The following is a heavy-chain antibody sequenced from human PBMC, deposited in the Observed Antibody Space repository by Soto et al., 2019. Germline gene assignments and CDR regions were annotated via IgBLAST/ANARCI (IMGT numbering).Heavy chain of an antibody. D-gene: IGHD3-22*01. V-gene: IGHV3-48*02. J-gene: IGHJ6*02. CDR1: GFTFSSYS. CDR2: ISSSSSTI. CDR3: ARDFCYYSSVYCGGYYYYGMDV. Sequence: QPGGSLRLSCAASGFTFSSYSMNWVRQAPGKGLEWVSYISSSSSTIYYADSVKGRFTISRDNAKNSLYLQMNSLRDEDTAVSYCARDFCYYSSVYCGGYYYYGMDVWGQGTTVTVSS.